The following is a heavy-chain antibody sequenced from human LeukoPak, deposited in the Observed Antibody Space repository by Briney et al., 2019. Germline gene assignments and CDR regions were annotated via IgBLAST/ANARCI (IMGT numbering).Heavy chain of an antibody. Sequence: DPSKTLSLTCTVSGASINNYYWSWVRQPPLKGLEWIGYIYSTGDTSYNPSLESRVSISMDTSKNHFSLEITSVTAADTAVYYCARGSRVYDRSGFHTWHDYWGHGTLVTVSS. CDR1: GASINNYY. D-gene: IGHD3-22*01. J-gene: IGHJ4*03. CDR2: IYSTGDT. V-gene: IGHV4-59*01. CDR3: ARGSRVYDRSGFHTWHDY.